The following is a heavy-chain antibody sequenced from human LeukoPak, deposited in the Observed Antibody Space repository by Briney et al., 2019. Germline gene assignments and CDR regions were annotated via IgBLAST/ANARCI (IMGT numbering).Heavy chain of an antibody. CDR2: IYTSGST. V-gene: IGHV4-4*07. D-gene: IGHD2-15*01. CDR3: ARDPLDCSGGSCPYWYFDL. CDR1: RGSISSYY. Sequence: PSETLSLTCTVSRGSISSYYWSWIRQPAGKGLEWIGRIYTSGSTNYNPSLKSRVTMSVDTSKNQFSLKLSSVTAADTAVYYCARDPLDCSGGSCPYWYFDLWGRGTLVTVSS. J-gene: IGHJ2*01.